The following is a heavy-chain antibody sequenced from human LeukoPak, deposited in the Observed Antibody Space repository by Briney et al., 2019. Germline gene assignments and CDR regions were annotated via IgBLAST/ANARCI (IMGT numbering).Heavy chain of an antibody. Sequence: ASVKVSCKASGYTFTSYGISWVRQAPGQGLEWMGWINPNSGGTRYAQKFQGRVTMTRDTSISTVHMVLSSLRSEDTAVYYCARDGEMATIIYWGQGTLVTVYS. CDR1: GYTFTSYG. V-gene: IGHV1-2*02. CDR2: INPNSGGT. CDR3: ARDGEMATIIY. D-gene: IGHD5-24*01. J-gene: IGHJ4*02.